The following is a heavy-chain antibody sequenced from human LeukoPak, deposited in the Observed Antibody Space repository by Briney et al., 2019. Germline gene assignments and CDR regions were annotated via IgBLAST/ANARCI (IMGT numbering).Heavy chain of an antibody. CDR3: ARGPTYGSRSDFLES. V-gene: IGHV3-7*01. CDR1: GFTFSRYW. D-gene: IGHD3-10*01. CDR2: LKEDVSAR. J-gene: IGHJ4*02. Sequence: PGGSLRLSCAASGFTFSRYWMSWVRQAPGKGLEWVASLKEDVSARNLVDSVKGRFTISTDNAKNSLYLQMNSLRVEDTAVYYCARGPTYGSRSDFLESWGLGTLVTVSS.